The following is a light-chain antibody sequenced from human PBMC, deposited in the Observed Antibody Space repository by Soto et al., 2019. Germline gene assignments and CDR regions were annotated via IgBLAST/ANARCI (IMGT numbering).Light chain of an antibody. CDR2: EVS. CDR1: SSDIGSYDF. V-gene: IGLV2-23*02. CDR3: SSYAGSDILI. J-gene: IGLJ2*01. Sequence: QSALTQPASVSGSPGQAITISCAGTSSDIGSYDFVSWHQQHPGKAPKLLIYEVSNRPSGVSNRFSDSKSGNTASLTISGLQAEDEADYYCSSYAGSDILIFGGGTKLTVL.